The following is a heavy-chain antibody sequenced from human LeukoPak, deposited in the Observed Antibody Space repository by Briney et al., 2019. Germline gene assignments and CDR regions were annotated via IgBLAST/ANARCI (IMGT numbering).Heavy chain of an antibody. J-gene: IGHJ4*02. CDR3: AKGKCSSTSCYLSYYFDY. CDR2: IQYYGSNK. V-gene: IGHV3-30*02. D-gene: IGHD2-2*01. CDR1: GFTISNYG. Sequence: GGSLRLSCAASGFTISNYGMHWVRQAPGKGLEWVAFIQYYGSNKSYADSVKGRFTISRDNSKNTLYLQMNSLRAEDTALYYCAKGKCSSTSCYLSYYFDYWGQGTLVTVSS.